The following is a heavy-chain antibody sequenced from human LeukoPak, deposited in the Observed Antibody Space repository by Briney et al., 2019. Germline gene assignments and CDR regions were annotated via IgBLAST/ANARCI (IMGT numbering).Heavy chain of an antibody. CDR3: ARDRDYGGMQDAFDI. V-gene: IGHV3-30*02. J-gene: IGHJ3*02. CDR2: IRYDGSNK. Sequence: GGSLRLSCAASGFTFSSYGMHWVRQAPGKGLEWVAFIRYDGSNKYYADSVKGRFTISRDNSKNTLYLQMNSLRAEDTAVYYCARDRDYGGMQDAFDIWGQGTMVTVSS. D-gene: IGHD4-23*01. CDR1: GFTFSSYG.